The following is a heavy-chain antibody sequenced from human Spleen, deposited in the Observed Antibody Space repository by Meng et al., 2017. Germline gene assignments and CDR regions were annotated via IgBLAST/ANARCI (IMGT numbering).Heavy chain of an antibody. V-gene: IGHV1-3*01. J-gene: IGHJ4*02. CDR3: ARDSYGLLRTYYFDY. CDR2: INAGNGNT. Sequence: QVQLVQYGAEVKKPGASVKVSCKASGYTFTSYAMHWVRQAPGQRLEWMGWINAGNGNTKYSQKFQGRVTITRDTSASTAYMELSSLRSEDTAVYYCARDSYGLLRTYYFDYWGQGTLVTVSS. D-gene: IGHD2-15*01. CDR1: GYTFTSYA.